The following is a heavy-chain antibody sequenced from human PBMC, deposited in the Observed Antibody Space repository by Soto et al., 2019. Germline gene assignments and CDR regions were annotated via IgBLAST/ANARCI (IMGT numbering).Heavy chain of an antibody. Sequence: SETLSLTCTVSGGSISRDGYYWSWIRQHPGKGLESIGYIYYSGSTYYNPSLKSRVTISVDTSKNQFSLKLSSVTAADTAVYYFARYPSDYSNRHPNYGMDVWGQGTTVTVSS. J-gene: IGHJ6*02. CDR2: IYYSGST. D-gene: IGHD4-4*01. V-gene: IGHV4-31*03. CDR1: GGSISRDGYY. CDR3: ARYPSDYSNRHPNYGMDV.